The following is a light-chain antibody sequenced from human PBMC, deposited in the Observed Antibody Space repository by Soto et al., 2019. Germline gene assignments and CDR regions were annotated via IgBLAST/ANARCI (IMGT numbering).Light chain of an antibody. CDR2: GNN. J-gene: IGLJ2*01. Sequence: QSVLTQPPSVSGAPGQRVTISCTGSSSNFGAGYDVHWYQQLPGTAPKLLIYGNNNRPSGVPDRFSGSKSGTSASLAITGLQAEDEADYYCQSYDSSLSAVIFAGGTQLTVL. CDR3: QSYDSSLSAVI. V-gene: IGLV1-40*01. CDR1: SSNFGAGYD.